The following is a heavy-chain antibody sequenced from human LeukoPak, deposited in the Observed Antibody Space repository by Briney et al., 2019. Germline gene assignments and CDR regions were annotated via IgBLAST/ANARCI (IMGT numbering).Heavy chain of an antibody. CDR3: TKGHSGWPNWFDP. V-gene: IGHV3-21*04. CDR1: GFTFSSYS. Sequence: GGSLRLSCAASGFTFSSYSMNWVRQAPGKGLEWVSSISSSSSYTYYADSVKGRLAISRDNSKNTLYLQMSSLRAEDTAVYYCTKGHSGWPNWFDPWGQGTLVTVSS. D-gene: IGHD6-19*01. J-gene: IGHJ5*02. CDR2: ISSSSSYT.